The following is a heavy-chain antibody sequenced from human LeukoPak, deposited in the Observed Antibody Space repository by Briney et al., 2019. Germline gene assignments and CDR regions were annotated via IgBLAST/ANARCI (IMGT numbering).Heavy chain of an antibody. Sequence: PSETLSLTCTVSGGSISSSSYYWGLIRRPPGKGLQWIGSIYYSGSTYYNPSLKSRVTISVDTSKNQFSLKLSSVTAADTAVYYCARRAIPAWFDYWGQGTLVTVSS. CDR3: ARRAIPAWFDY. V-gene: IGHV4-39*01. CDR1: GGSISSSSYY. D-gene: IGHD2-21*01. J-gene: IGHJ4*02. CDR2: IYYSGST.